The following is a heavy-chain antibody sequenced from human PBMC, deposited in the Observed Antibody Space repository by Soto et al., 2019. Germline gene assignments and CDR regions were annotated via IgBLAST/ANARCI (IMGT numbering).Heavy chain of an antibody. D-gene: IGHD6-13*01. CDR2: INPGGEGT. CDR3: TRGPQNIYSSDQDIFYSSGLDV. Sequence: GXSVKVSCKAVGYRFINYYIHWGRQAPGEGLEWMAMINPGGEGTTYAQRFQGRVTMTSDTSTSTVFMDINSLKLEDTAIYYCTRGPQNIYSSDQDIFYSSGLDVWGRGTTVTVSS. V-gene: IGHV1-46*01. J-gene: IGHJ6*02. CDR1: GYRFINYY.